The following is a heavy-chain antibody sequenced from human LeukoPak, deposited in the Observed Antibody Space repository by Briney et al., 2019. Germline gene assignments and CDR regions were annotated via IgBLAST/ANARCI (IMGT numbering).Heavy chain of an antibody. D-gene: IGHD3-22*01. CDR1: GFSFSSNW. CDR3: ARYDYYDSSGYKIAEYFQH. V-gene: IGHV3-7*02. Sequence: GGSLRLSCAASGFSFSSNWMSWVRQAPGKGLEWVANIKQDGSEKYYVDSVKGRFTISRDNAKNTLYLQMNSLRAEDTAVYYCARYDYYDSSGYKIAEYFQHWGQGTLVTVSS. J-gene: IGHJ1*01. CDR2: IKQDGSEK.